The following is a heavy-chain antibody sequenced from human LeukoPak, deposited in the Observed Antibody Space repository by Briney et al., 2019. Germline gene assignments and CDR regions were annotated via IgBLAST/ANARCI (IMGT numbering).Heavy chain of an antibody. CDR1: GGSISSYY. D-gene: IGHD3-10*01. CDR3: ARDPGPCYYGSGSPYYFDY. CDR2: IYYSGST. J-gene: IGHJ4*02. V-gene: IGHV4-59*01. Sequence: KPSETLSLTCTVSGGSISSYYWSWIRQPPGKGLEWIGYIYYSGSTNYNPSLKSRVTISVDTSKNQFSLKLSSVTAADTAVYYCARDPGPCYYGSGSPYYFDYWGQGTLVTVSS.